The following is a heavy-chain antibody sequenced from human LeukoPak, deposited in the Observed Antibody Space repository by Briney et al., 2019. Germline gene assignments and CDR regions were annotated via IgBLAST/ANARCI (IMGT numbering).Heavy chain of an antibody. CDR1: GFTFRSYG. Sequence: GSLRLSCAASGFTFRSYGMHWVRQAPGKGLEWVAFIRYDGSNKYYADSVKGRFTISRDNSKNTLYLQMNSLRAEDTAVYYCAKDQYHSSRYDYWGQGTLVTVSS. CDR2: IRYDGSNK. CDR3: AKDQYHSSRYDY. D-gene: IGHD6-13*01. V-gene: IGHV3-30*02. J-gene: IGHJ4*02.